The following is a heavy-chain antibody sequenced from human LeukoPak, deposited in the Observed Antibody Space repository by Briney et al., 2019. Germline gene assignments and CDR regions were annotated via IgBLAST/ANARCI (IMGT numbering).Heavy chain of an antibody. J-gene: IGHJ3*02. CDR3: ARVTCSSTSCPRKDAFDI. Sequence: PSETLSLTCTVSGGSISYYYWSWIRQPPGKELEGIGYIYYSGSTNYNPSLKSRFTISVDTSKQQLSLKLSCVTAADTAVYYCARVTCSSTSCPRKDAFDIWGQGTMVTVSS. D-gene: IGHD2-2*01. CDR2: IYYSGST. CDR1: GGSISYYY. V-gene: IGHV4-59*01.